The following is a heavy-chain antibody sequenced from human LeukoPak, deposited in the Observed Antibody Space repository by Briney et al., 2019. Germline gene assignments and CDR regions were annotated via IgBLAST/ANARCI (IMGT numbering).Heavy chain of an antibody. Sequence: ASVKVSCKASGGTFSSYAISWVRQAPGQGLEWMGGIIPIFGTANYAQKFQGRVTITADESTSTAYMELSSLRSEDTAVYYCARLDYYDSSGYGTTNDYWGQGTLVTVSS. V-gene: IGHV1-69*01. CDR1: GGTFSSYA. CDR2: IIPIFGTA. J-gene: IGHJ4*02. D-gene: IGHD3-22*01. CDR3: ARLDYYDSSGYGTTNDY.